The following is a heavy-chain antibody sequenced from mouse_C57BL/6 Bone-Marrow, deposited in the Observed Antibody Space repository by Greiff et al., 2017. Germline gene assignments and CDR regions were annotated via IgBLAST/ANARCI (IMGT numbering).Heavy chain of an antibody. CDR1: GFTFSSYT. V-gene: IGHV5-9*01. CDR2: ISGGGGNT. J-gene: IGHJ1*03. CDR3: SGQFTAVQATKYFDD. D-gene: IGHD1-1*01. Sequence: EVQVEESGGGLVKPGGSLKLSCAASGFTFSSYTMSWVRQTPEQRLQWVAAISGGGGNTYYPDSVKGRFTISRDNDTNILYLQLSSLRSEDTALYYCSGQFTAVQATKYFDDWGTGTTVTVSS.